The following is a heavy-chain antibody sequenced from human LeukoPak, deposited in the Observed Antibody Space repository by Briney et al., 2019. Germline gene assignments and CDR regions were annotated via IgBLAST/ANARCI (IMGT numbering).Heavy chain of an antibody. CDR1: GFTFSTYW. CDR3: ASVTYYYDSSGYFPDY. J-gene: IGHJ4*02. V-gene: IGHV3-7*03. Sequence: GGSLRLSCSASGFTFSTYWMSWVRQAPGKGLEWVANMRRDGNEIYYLDSVRGRFTISRDNAKNSLYLQMNSLRAEDTAVYYCASVTYYYDSSGYFPDYWGQGTLVTVSS. D-gene: IGHD3-22*01. CDR2: MRRDGNEI.